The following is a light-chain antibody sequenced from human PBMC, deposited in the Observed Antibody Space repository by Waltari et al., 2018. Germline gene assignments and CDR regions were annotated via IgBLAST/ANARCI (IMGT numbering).Light chain of an antibody. Sequence: DTQVTQSPSTLSASVGDSVTITCRASQTILTWMAWYQQKPGKAPKLLIYKASRSESGVPSRFSGTASGTEFTLTISSLQPDDSATYYCQQYHDYSTFGQGTKLEIK. J-gene: IGKJ2*01. V-gene: IGKV1-5*03. CDR2: KAS. CDR3: QQYHDYST. CDR1: QTILTW.